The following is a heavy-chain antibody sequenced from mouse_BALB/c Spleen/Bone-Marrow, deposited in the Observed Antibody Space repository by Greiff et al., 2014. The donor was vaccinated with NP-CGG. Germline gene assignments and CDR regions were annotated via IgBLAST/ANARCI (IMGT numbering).Heavy chain of an antibody. CDR1: GFNIKDTY. V-gene: IGHV14-3*02. CDR2: IDPANGNT. J-gene: IGHJ1*01. Sequence: VQLQQSGAELVKPGASVKLSCTASGFNIKDTYMHWVKQRPEQGLEWIGRIDPANGNTKYDPKFQSKATITADTSSNTAYLQLSSLTSEDTAVYYCASYRYGWYFDAWCAGTTVTVSS. D-gene: IGHD2-14*01. CDR3: ASYRYGWYFDA.